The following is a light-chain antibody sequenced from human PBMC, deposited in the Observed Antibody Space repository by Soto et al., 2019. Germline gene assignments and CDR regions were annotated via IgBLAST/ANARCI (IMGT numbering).Light chain of an antibody. CDR2: SAS. J-gene: IGKJ5*01. CDR3: QQSLTMPIT. V-gene: IGKV1-39*01. Sequence: DIQMTQSPASLSVSVGDRVTITCRASQSINNYLNWYLQRPGQAPQLLIRSASTLQRGVPSRFSRSGSRTEFTLTIADLQPDDFGTYFCQQSLTMPITFGLGTRLDIK. CDR1: QSINNY.